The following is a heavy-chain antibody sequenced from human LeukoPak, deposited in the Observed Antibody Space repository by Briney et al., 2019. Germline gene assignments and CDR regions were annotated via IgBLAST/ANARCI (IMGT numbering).Heavy chain of an antibody. J-gene: IGHJ6*02. CDR1: GYTFTSYD. Sequence: ASVKVSCKASGYTFTSYDINWVRQATGQGLEWMGWMNPNSGNTGYAQKFQGRVTMTRNTSISTVYMELSSLRSEDTAVYYCARGLDSSGWYYYYGMDVWGQGTTVTVSS. CDR2: MNPNSGNT. V-gene: IGHV1-8*01. CDR3: ARGLDSSGWYYYYGMDV. D-gene: IGHD6-19*01.